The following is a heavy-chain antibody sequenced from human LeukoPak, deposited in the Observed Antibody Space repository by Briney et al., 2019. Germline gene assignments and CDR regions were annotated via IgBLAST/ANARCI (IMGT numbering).Heavy chain of an antibody. CDR3: ARVSVWGSSYFDY. V-gene: IGHV4-30-4*01. J-gene: IGHJ4*02. Sequence: SETLSLTCTVSGGSISSGDYYRSWIRQPPGKGLEWIGYIYYSGSTYYNPSLKSRVTISVDTSKNQFSLKLSSVTAADTAVYYCARVSVWGSSYFDYWGQGTLVTVSS. D-gene: IGHD3-16*01. CDR2: IYYSGST. CDR1: GGSISSGDYY.